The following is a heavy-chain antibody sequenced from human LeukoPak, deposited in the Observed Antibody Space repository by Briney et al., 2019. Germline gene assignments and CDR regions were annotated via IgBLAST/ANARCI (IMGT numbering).Heavy chain of an antibody. V-gene: IGHV4-59*01. CDR2: IYYTGST. CDR1: GGSISSYY. CDR3: ARDVAGDY. Sequence: KPSETLSLTCTVSGGSISSYYWSWIRQPPGKGLEWIGYIYYTGSTDYNPSLKSRVAISVDTSKNQFSLKLSSVTAADTAVYYCARDVAGDYWGQGTLVTVSS. D-gene: IGHD2-15*01. J-gene: IGHJ4*02.